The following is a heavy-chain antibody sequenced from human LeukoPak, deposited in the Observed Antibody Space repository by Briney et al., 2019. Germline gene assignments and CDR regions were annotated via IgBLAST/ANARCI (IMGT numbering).Heavy chain of an antibody. CDR1: GFTFSSYA. CDR3: AKSPAYYYDSSGYYYVDY. D-gene: IGHD3-22*01. J-gene: IGHJ4*02. CDR2: ISGSGGST. Sequence: PGGSLRLSCAASGFTFSSYAMSWVRQAPGKGLEWVSAISGSGGSTYYADSVKGRFTISRDNSKNTLYLQMNSLRAEDTAVYYCAKSPAYYYDSSGYYYVDYWGQGTLVTVSS. V-gene: IGHV3-23*01.